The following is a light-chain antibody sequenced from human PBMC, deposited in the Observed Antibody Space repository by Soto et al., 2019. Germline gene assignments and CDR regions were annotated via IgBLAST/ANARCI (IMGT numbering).Light chain of an antibody. Sequence: EIRMTQSPSSLSASVGDTVTVSCQASQDIRTYVNWYQQKPGKAPKVLIYDASILETGVSSRFTGSGSGTHFTFTINNVQPEDVGIYYCEPYEILPVFGQGTRLEIK. V-gene: IGKV1-33*01. CDR1: QDIRTY. CDR2: DAS. CDR3: EPYEILPV. J-gene: IGKJ5*01.